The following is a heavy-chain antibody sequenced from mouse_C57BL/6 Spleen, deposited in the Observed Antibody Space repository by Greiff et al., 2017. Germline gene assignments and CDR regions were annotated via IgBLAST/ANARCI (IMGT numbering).Heavy chain of an antibody. CDR2: IDPENGDT. V-gene: IGHV14-4*01. CDR3: APPRGNYFCAMGE. Sequence: VQLQQSGAELVRPGASVKLSCTASGFNIKDDYMHWVKQRPEQGLEWIGWIDPENGDTEYASKFQGKATITADTSSNTAYLQLSSLPSEDTAGYYCAPPRGNYFCAMGEWGRGGSVAVSS. D-gene: IGHD2-1*01. J-gene: IGHJ4*01. CDR1: GFNIKDDY.